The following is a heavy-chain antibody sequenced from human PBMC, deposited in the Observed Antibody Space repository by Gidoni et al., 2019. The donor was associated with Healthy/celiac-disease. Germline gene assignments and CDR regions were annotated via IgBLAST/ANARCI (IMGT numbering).Heavy chain of an antibody. CDR3: ARDLAEGSAAPFDY. J-gene: IGHJ4*02. CDR1: GGTFSSYA. CDR2: IIPIFGTA. V-gene: IGHV1-69*01. D-gene: IGHD2-2*01. Sequence: QVQLVQSGAEVKKPGSSVKVSCTASGGTFSSYAISWVRQAPGQGLEWMGGIIPIFGTANYAQKFQGRVTITADESTSTAYMELSSLRSEDTAVYYCARDLAEGSAAPFDYWGQGTLVTVSS.